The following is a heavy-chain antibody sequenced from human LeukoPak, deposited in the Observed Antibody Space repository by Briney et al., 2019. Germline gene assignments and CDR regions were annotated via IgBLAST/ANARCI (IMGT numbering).Heavy chain of an antibody. V-gene: IGHV4-4*07. J-gene: IGHJ4*02. CDR2: IYSSGSTSGST. D-gene: IGHD6-19*01. CDR1: GGSISSYY. Sequence: PSETLSLTCTVSGGSISSYYWSWIRQPAGKGLEWIGRIYSSGSTSGSTNYNPSLKSRVTMSLDTSKNQFSLKLSSVTAADTAVYYCARGSHGSGWYGWGQGTLVTVSS. CDR3: ARGSHGSGWYG.